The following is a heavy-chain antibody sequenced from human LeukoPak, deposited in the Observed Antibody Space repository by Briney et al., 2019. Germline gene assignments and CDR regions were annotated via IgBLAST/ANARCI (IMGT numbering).Heavy chain of an antibody. CDR3: ARIYDCSGYYSWTDLRY. CDR1: GYTFTSYA. Sequence: GASVKVSCKASGYTFTSYAMHWVRQAPGQRLEWMGWINADNGNTKYSQKFQGRVTITRDTSASTAYMELSSLRSEDTAVYYCARIYDCSGYYSWTDLRYWGQGTLVTVSS. D-gene: IGHD3-22*01. CDR2: INADNGNT. J-gene: IGHJ4*02. V-gene: IGHV1-3*01.